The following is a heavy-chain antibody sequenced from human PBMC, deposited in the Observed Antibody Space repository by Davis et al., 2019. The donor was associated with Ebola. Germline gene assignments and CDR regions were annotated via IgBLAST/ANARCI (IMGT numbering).Heavy chain of an antibody. J-gene: IGHJ5*02. Sequence: ASVKVSCKASGYTFTSYYMHWVRQAPGQGLEWMGIINPSGGSTSYAQKLQGRVNMTTDTSTSTAYMELRSLRSDDTAVYYCASAKPPKLWFDPWGQGTLVTVSS. V-gene: IGHV1-46*01. CDR1: GYTFTSYY. CDR2: INPSGGST. CDR3: ASAKPPKLWFDP. D-gene: IGHD1-1*01.